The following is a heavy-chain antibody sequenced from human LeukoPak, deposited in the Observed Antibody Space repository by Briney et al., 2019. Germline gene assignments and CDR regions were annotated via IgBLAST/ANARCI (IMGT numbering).Heavy chain of an antibody. J-gene: IGHJ3*02. Sequence: ASVKVSCKASGYTFTSYDINWVRQATGQGLEWMGWMNPNSGNTGYAQKFQGRVTITRNTSISTAYKELSSLRSEDTAVYYCARGPYYYDSSSRRQFDIWGQGTMVTVSS. CDR1: GYTFTSYD. CDR3: ARGPYYYDSSSRRQFDI. V-gene: IGHV1-8*03. D-gene: IGHD3-22*01. CDR2: MNPNSGNT.